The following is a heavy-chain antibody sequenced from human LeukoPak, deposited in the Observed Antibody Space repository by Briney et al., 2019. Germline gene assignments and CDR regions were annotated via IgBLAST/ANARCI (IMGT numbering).Heavy chain of an antibody. CDR2: ISSSSSYI. D-gene: IGHD5-18*01. CDR3: ARSGTKRGYSYGSNFDY. V-gene: IGHV3-21*04. CDR1: GFTFSSYS. J-gene: IGHJ4*02. Sequence: PGGSLRLSCAASGFTFSSYSMNWVRQAPGKGLEWVSSISSSSSYIYYADSVKGRFTISRDNAKNSLYLQMNSLRAEDTALYYCARSGTKRGYSYGSNFDYWGQGTLVTVSS.